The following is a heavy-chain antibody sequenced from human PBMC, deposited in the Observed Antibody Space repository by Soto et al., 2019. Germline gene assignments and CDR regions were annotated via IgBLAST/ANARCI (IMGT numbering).Heavy chain of an antibody. D-gene: IGHD3-22*01. V-gene: IGHV1-18*01. CDR2: ISAYNGNT. CDR1: GYTFTSYG. J-gene: IGHJ4*02. CDR3: AGVRVDSSRYYYVVF. Sequence: ASVKVSCKASGYTFTSYGISWVRQAPGEGLEWMGWISAYNGNTNYAQKLQGRVTMTTDTSTSTAYMELRTLRSDDTAGYYCAGVRVDSSRYYYVVFGGQGALGTVSS.